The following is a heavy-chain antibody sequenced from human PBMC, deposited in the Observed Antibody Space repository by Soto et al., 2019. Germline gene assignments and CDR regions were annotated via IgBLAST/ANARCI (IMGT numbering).Heavy chain of an antibody. CDR3: AREGGGGGANY. CDR2: MNPNSGKT. D-gene: IGHD3-16*01. J-gene: IGHJ4*02. V-gene: IGHV1-8*01. Sequence: QVQLVQSGAEVKKPGASVKVSCKASGYTFTSYDINWVRQATGQGLEGMGWMNPNSGKTGFQQKFQVRTTMTRNTSISTAYMELSGVRSENTAVYYCAREGGGGGANYWGQGTLVTVSS. CDR1: GYTFTSYD.